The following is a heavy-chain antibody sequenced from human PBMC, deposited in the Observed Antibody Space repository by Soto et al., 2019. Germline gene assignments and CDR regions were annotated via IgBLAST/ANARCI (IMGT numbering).Heavy chain of an antibody. Sequence: HPGGSLRLSCAASGFTFSNFGMHWVRQAPGKGLEWVASISYDGNIKYSADSVKGRFTISRDNSKNTLYLQMNSLRAEDTAVYYCARDWSLPYSSNYGMDVWGQGTKVTVSS. J-gene: IGHJ6*02. CDR2: ISYDGNIK. CDR1: GFTFSNFG. V-gene: IGHV3-30*03. CDR3: ARDWSLPYSSNYGMDV. D-gene: IGHD6-13*01.